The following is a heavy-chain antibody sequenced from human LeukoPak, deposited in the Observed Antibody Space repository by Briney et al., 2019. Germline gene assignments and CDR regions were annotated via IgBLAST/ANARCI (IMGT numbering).Heavy chain of an antibody. J-gene: IGHJ3*02. D-gene: IGHD3-22*01. CDR2: ITSTSSHV. CDR1: GFTFSTYN. Sequence: GGSLRLSCEASGFTFSTYNMNWVRQAPGKRLEWVSSITSTSSHVFYADSVKGRFTISRDNAKNSLYLQMNSLRAEDTAVYYCARDRSYYDTSGYYRDPDSFDIWGQGTMVTVSS. CDR3: ARDRSYYDTSGYYRDPDSFDI. V-gene: IGHV3-21*01.